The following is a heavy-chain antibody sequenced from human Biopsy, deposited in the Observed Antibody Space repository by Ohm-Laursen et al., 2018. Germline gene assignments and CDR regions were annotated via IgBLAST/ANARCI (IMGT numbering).Heavy chain of an antibody. CDR3: ALGGGSYVNFDY. Sequence: GTLSLTCAVSGGSISNYFWTWIRQPPVKGLEWIGYFRFEDRTSYNSSLKSRVTISADTSKNQFSLRLSSVTAADTAVYYCALGGGSYVNFDYWGQGTLVTVSS. CDR1: GGSISNYF. J-gene: IGHJ4*02. D-gene: IGHD1-26*01. CDR2: FRFEDRT. V-gene: IGHV4-59*01.